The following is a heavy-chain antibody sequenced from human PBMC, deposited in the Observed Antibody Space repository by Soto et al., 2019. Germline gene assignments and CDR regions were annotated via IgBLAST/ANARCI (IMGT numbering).Heavy chain of an antibody. J-gene: IGHJ6*02. D-gene: IGHD4-4*01. CDR2: ISVHNGDT. Sequence: ASVKVSCKASRYSFSSYGLTWVRPAPLQGLEWMVWISVHNGDTYYAQKFQGRITMTSDTYTSTAFMELRSLTSDDTAVYYCARQVNGLDVWGQGTTVTVS. CDR3: ARQVNGLDV. CDR1: RYSFSSYG. V-gene: IGHV1-18*01.